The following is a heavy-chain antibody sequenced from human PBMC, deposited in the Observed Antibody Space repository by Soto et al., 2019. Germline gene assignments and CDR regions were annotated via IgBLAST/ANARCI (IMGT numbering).Heavy chain of an antibody. J-gene: IGHJ6*02. CDR3: IQSRCGGDCLQSYASYYYYGMDV. Sequence: QITLKESGPTLVKPTQTLTLTCTFSAFSLSTGGVGVGWIRQPPGKALEWLALIYWDDDNRYSPSLRSRLTITKETSKNQVVLTMTNMDPVDTATYYCIQSRCGGDCLQSYASYYYYGMDVWGQGTTVTVSS. CDR2: IYWDDDN. D-gene: IGHD2-21*02. V-gene: IGHV2-5*02. CDR1: AFSLSTGGVG.